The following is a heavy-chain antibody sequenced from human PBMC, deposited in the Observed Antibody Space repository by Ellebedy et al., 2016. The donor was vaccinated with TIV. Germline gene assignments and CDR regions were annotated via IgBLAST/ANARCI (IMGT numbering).Heavy chain of an antibody. CDR1: EFTFSTYG. CDR3: TKTLPRRVDGAYEH. CDR2: IWDDGTTK. J-gene: IGHJ4*02. V-gene: IGHV3-33*06. Sequence: GESLKISCAASEFTFSTYGLHWVRQAPGKGLEWVAVIWDDGTTKYYTDSVQGRFTIFRDDSKNTLSLQMGSLRAEDTAIYYCTKTLPRRVDGAYEHWGQGTLVTVSS. D-gene: IGHD5-12*01.